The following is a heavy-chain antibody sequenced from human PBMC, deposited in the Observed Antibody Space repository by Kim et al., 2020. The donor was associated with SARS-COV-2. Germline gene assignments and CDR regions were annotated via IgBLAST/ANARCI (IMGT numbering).Heavy chain of an antibody. D-gene: IGHD3-22*01. CDR3: ARERSYYDSSGYLDY. V-gene: IGHV3-53*01. J-gene: IGHJ4*02. Sequence: DSVKGRFTISRDNSKNTLYLQMNSLRAEDTAVYYCARERSYYDSSGYLDYWGQGTLVTVSS.